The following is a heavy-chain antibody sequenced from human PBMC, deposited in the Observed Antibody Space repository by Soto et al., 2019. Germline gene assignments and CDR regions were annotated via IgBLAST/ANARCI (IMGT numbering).Heavy chain of an antibody. CDR1: GFTFSSYA. D-gene: IGHD6-13*01. CDR3: VKEYSSSWYLGTYFDY. Sequence: GGSLRLSCSASGFTFSSYAMHWVRQAPGKGLEYVSAISSNGGSTYYADSVKGRFTISRDNSKNTLYLQMSSLRAEDTAVYYCVKEYSSSWYLGTYFDYWGQGTLVTVSS. CDR2: ISSNGGST. V-gene: IGHV3-64D*08. J-gene: IGHJ4*02.